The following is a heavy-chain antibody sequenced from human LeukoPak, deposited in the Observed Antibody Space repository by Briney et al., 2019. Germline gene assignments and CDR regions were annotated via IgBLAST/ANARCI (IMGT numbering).Heavy chain of an antibody. V-gene: IGHV4-59*01. CDR1: GGFITGYY. CDR2: IYHSGST. J-gene: IGHJ4*02. CDR3: ARDAVAGRVYYFDY. D-gene: IGHD6-19*01. Sequence: SETLSLTCTVSGGFITGYYWGWIRQPPGKGLEWIGYIYHSGSTKYNPSLKSRVTMSVDTSKNHFSLKLSSVTAADTAVYYCARDAVAGRVYYFDYWGQGILVTVSS.